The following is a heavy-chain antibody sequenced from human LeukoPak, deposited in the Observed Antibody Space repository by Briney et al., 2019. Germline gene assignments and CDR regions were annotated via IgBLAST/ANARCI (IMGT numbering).Heavy chain of an antibody. J-gene: IGHJ5*01. CDR2: ISYDGSNK. Sequence: PGGSLRLSCAASGFTFSSYALHWVRQAPGKGLEWVALISYDGSNKYYADSVKGRFTISRDNAKNSLYLQMNSLRAEDTAVYYCARVWDSSGWFDYWGQGTLVTVSS. CDR3: ARVWDSSGWFDY. V-gene: IGHV3-30*04. D-gene: IGHD6-19*01. CDR1: GFTFSSYA.